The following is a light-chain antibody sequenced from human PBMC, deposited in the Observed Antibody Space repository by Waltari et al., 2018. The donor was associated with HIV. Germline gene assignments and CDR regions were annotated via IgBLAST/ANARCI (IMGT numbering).Light chain of an antibody. CDR3: QQYGSSPLT. V-gene: IGKV3-20*01. CDR2: GAS. Sequence: EIVLTQSPGTLSLSTGERATLSCRARQSLSSSYLAWYQQKPGQAPGLLIYGASRRATGIPDRFSGSGSGTDFTLTISRLEPEDFAVYYCQQYGSSPLTFGGGTKVEIK. J-gene: IGKJ4*01. CDR1: QSLSSSY.